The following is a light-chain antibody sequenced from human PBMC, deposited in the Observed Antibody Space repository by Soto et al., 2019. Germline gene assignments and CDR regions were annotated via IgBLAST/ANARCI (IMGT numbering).Light chain of an antibody. Sequence: EIVLPQSQVTLSLSPGERATLSCRASQSVTDFLAWYQQKPGQAPRLLIYDASNRATGIPARFSGSGSGTDFTLTISSLEPEDFAVYYCQQRSKWPLTFGGGTKVDIK. J-gene: IGKJ4*01. V-gene: IGKV3-11*01. CDR3: QQRSKWPLT. CDR1: QSVTDF. CDR2: DAS.